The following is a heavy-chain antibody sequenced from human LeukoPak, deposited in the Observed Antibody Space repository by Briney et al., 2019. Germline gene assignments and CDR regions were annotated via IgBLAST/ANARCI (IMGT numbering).Heavy chain of an antibody. Sequence: GGSLRLSCAASGFTFSSYAMSWVRQAPGKGLEWVSAISGSGDSTNYAQKFQGRVTMTRDTSTSTVYMDLSSLRSEDTAVYYCARWTTTFLDYWGQGTLVTVSS. D-gene: IGHD1-1*01. J-gene: IGHJ4*02. CDR3: ARWTTTFLDY. CDR1: GFTFSSYA. CDR2: ISGSGDST. V-gene: IGHV3-23*01.